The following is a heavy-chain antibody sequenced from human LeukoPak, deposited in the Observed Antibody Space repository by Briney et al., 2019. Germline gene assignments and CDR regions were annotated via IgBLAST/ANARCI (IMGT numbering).Heavy chain of an antibody. CDR1: VGSFSGYY. Sequence: SETRSLTCAVYVGSFSGYYCSWIRQPPGKGLEWIGEINHSGSTNYNPSLKSRVTISVVTSKNQFSRKLSSVTAADTAVYYCAREREGYFDLWGRGNLVTVSS. J-gene: IGHJ2*01. CDR3: AREREGYFDL. CDR2: INHSGST. V-gene: IGHV4-34*01.